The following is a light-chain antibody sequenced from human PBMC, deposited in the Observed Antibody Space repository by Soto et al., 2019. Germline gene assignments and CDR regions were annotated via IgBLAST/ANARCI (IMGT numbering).Light chain of an antibody. V-gene: IGLV1-40*01. Sequence: QSVLTQPPSVSGAPGQRVTISCTGSSSNIGAGYNVHWYQQLPGTAPKLLIYGNSNRPSGVPDRFSGSKSGTSASLTISGLQAEDEADYYCSSYTSSSTLVYVFGTGTKVTVL. CDR3: SSYTSSSTLVYV. J-gene: IGLJ1*01. CDR1: SSNIGAGYN. CDR2: GNS.